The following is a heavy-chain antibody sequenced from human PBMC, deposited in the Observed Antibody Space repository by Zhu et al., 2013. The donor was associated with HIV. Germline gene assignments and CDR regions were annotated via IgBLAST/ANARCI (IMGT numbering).Heavy chain of an antibody. J-gene: IGHJ5*02. Sequence: VEFVQSGAEVKKPGASVKVSCKASGYIFTSLDINWVRKATGQGLEWMGWMNPNNGDTGYSQKFQGRVTMTRNTSTNTAYMELNSLRFEDTAVYYCARGRHPDNWLGPWGQGTLVTVSS. CDR3: ARGRHPDNWLGP. CDR2: MNPNNGDT. V-gene: IGHV1-8*01. CDR1: GYIFTSLD.